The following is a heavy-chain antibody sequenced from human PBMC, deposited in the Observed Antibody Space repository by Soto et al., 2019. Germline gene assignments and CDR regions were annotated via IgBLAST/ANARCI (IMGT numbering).Heavy chain of an antibody. Sequence: QVQLVQSGAEVKKPGASVKVSCKSSGYTFSMSGISWVRQAPGQGLEWMGWISGYNGKTNYEQKFQDRVTMTTGTSTNMAYMELRSLRSDDTAVYYCAREGPRPYYYYGMDVWGQGTTVTVSS. J-gene: IGHJ6*02. V-gene: IGHV1-18*01. CDR1: GYTFSMSG. CDR2: ISGYNGKT. CDR3: AREGPRPYYYYGMDV.